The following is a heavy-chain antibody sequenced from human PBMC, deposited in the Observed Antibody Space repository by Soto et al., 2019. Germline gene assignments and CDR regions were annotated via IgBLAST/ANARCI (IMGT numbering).Heavy chain of an antibody. CDR3: ARYCSGGSCYPDAFDI. V-gene: IGHV3-53*04. CDR2: IYSGGST. CDR1: Y. J-gene: IGHJ3*02. D-gene: IGHD2-15*01. Sequence: YMSRIIKTKRKGLEWVSVIYSGGSTYYADSVKGRFTISRRNSKNTLYLQMNSLRAEDTAVYYCARYCSGGSCYPDAFDIWGQGTMVTVSS.